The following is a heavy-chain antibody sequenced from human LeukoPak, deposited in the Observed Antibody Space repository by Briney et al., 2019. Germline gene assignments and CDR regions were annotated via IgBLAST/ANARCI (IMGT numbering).Heavy chain of an antibody. CDR2: IGGSGSST. J-gene: IGHJ2*01. Sequence: PGGSLRLSCAASGFTFSSYAMSWVRQAPGKGLEWVSTIGGSGSSTYYTDSVKGRFTISRDDSKNTLYLQMNSLRAEDTAVYYCAKRRYYYDSSGGFDLWGRGTLVTVSS. V-gene: IGHV3-23*01. CDR1: GFTFSSYA. D-gene: IGHD3-22*01. CDR3: AKRRYYYDSSGGFDL.